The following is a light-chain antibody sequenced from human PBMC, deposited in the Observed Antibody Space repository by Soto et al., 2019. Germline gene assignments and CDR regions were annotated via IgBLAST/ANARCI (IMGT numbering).Light chain of an antibody. J-gene: IGLJ2*01. CDR2: RNN. CDR1: SSNIGSNY. CDR3: AAWDDSLSGVV. Sequence: QPVLTQPPSASGIPGQRVTISCSGRSSNIGSNYVYWYQQLPGTAPKLLIYRNNQRPSGVPDRFSGSKSGTSASLAISGLRSEDEADYYCAAWDDSLSGVVFGGWTKLTVL. V-gene: IGLV1-47*01.